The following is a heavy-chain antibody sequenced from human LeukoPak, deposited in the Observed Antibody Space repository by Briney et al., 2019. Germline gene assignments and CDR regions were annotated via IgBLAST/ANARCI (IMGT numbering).Heavy chain of an antibody. CDR2: IGGSGGSA. CDR1: GFSFSYYA. CDR3: AKGRYFDSSGWSR. V-gene: IGHV3-23*01. Sequence: GGSLRLSCAASGFSFSYYAMNWVRQAPGKGLEWVSGIGGSGGSAYYADSVKGRFTISRDNSKNTLYLHMNSLRAEDTAVYYCAKGRYFDSSGWSRWGQGTLVTVSS. J-gene: IGHJ4*02. D-gene: IGHD3-22*01.